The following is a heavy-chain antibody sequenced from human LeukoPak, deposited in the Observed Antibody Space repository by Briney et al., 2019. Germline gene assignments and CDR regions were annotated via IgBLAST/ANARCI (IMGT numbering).Heavy chain of an antibody. CDR3: ARSWGGTSSWVWGWFDP. J-gene: IGHJ5*02. CDR1: GGSISSYY. Sequence: SETLSLTCTVSGGSISSYYWSWIRQPPGKGLEWIGYIYYSGSTNYNPSLKSRVTISVDTSKNQFSLKLSSVTAANTAVYYCARSWGGTSSWVWGWFDPWGQGTLVTVSS. CDR2: IYYSGST. V-gene: IGHV4-59*01. D-gene: IGHD6-13*01.